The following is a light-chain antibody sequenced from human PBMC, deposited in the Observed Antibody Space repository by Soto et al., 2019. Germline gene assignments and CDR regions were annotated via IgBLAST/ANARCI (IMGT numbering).Light chain of an antibody. CDR2: DTS. Sequence: QAVVTQEPSLTVSPGGTVTLTCGSSTGEVTSGHYPYWYQQKPGKAPRTLIYDTSNKDSWTPARFSGSLLGVKAALTLSGAADEDEAEYYCLLSYSGGRPVFGGGTKLTVL. CDR3: LLSYSGGRPV. CDR1: TGEVTSGHY. V-gene: IGLV7-46*01. J-gene: IGLJ2*01.